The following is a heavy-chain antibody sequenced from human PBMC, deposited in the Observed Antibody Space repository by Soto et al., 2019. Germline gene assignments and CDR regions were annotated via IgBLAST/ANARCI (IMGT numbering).Heavy chain of an antibody. CDR3: AKGSIEYRATVDN. V-gene: IGHV3-23*01. Sequence: EVQLLDSGGGLVQPGGSLRLSCAASGFSFSSYPMVWVRQAPGKGPEWVSVISARGGSLYFVNSVKGRFTISRDNSKHVLSLEMNSLRAEDTSTYFCAKGSIEYRATVDNWGQGTLVVVSS. CDR1: GFSFSSYP. CDR2: ISARGGSL. J-gene: IGHJ4*02. D-gene: IGHD3-16*02.